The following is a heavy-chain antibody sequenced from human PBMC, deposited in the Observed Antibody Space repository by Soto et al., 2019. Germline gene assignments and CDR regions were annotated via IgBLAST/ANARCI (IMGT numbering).Heavy chain of an antibody. CDR1: GGTFSSYA. CDR3: ARDRERVIVGVARYYDMDV. V-gene: IGHV1-69*01. CDR2: IIPIFGTA. J-gene: IGHJ6*02. D-gene: IGHD3-3*01. Sequence: QVPLVQSGAEVKKPGSSVKVSCKASGGTFSSYAISWVRQAPGQGLEWMGGIIPIFGTAHYAQQFQGKVTITADESTSTAYMELSSLISEDTAVYYCARDRERVIVGVARYYDMDVWGQGTTVTVAS.